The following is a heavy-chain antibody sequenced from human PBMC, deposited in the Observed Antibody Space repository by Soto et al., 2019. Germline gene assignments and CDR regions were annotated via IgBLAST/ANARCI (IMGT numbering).Heavy chain of an antibody. D-gene: IGHD1-26*01. CDR2: IIPILDIA. CDR3: AAGGHGAVDI. Sequence: QVQLVQSGAEVKKPGSSVKVSCKASGDTFSSYTISWVLQAPGQGLEWMGRIIPILDIANYAQKFQGRVTITADKSTITAYMELSSLRSEDTAVYYCAAGGHGAVDIWGQGTMVTVSS. V-gene: IGHV1-69*02. CDR1: GDTFSSYT. J-gene: IGHJ3*02.